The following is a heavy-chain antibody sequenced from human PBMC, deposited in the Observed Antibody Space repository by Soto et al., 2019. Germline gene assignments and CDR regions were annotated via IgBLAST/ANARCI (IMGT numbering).Heavy chain of an antibody. CDR2: IWYDGSNK. CDR1: GFTFSSYG. D-gene: IGHD4-17*01. V-gene: IGHV3-33*01. Sequence: QVQLVESGGGVVQPGRSLRLSCAASGFTFSSYGMHWVRQAPGKGLEWVAVIWYDGSNKYYADSVKGRFTISRDNSKNTLYVQMNSLRAEDTAVYYCARVRAYGGDWFDPWGQGTLVTVSS. J-gene: IGHJ5*02. CDR3: ARVRAYGGDWFDP.